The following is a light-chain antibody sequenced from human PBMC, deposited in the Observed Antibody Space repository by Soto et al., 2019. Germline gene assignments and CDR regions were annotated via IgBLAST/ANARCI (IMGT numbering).Light chain of an antibody. J-gene: IGKJ5*01. CDR1: QIVTSSQ. CDR2: GAS. CDR3: HQLGSSPLT. Sequence: EIVLTQSPGTLYLSPGEGVTLSCRAGQIVTSSQLAWYQQKPGQAPRLLVFGASSRVLGIPDRFSGSGSGTDFTLTISRLELEDFAVYYCHQLGSSPLTFGQGTRLQIK. V-gene: IGKV3-20*01.